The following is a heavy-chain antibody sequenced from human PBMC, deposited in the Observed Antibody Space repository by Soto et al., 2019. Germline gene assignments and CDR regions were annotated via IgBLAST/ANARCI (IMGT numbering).Heavy chain of an antibody. D-gene: IGHD2-15*01. Sequence: QVQLVESGGGVVQPGRSLRLSCAASGFNFSIYGMHWVHQAPGKGLEWVAIIWYDGSNQYYADSAKGRFTISRDNSKNTLYLQMNSLRAEDTAVYYCARGTPTDYWGQGTPVTVSS. J-gene: IGHJ4*02. CDR2: IWYDGSNQ. CDR1: GFNFSIYG. V-gene: IGHV3-33*01. CDR3: ARGTPTDY.